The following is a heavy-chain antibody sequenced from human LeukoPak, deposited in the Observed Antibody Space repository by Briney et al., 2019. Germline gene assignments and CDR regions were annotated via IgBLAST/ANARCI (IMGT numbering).Heavy chain of an antibody. D-gene: IGHD3-16*01. CDR2: ISSSGSTI. CDR3: AGGGELWPDY. J-gene: IGHJ4*02. CDR1: GFTFSSYE. V-gene: IGHV3-48*03. Sequence: GGSLRLSCAASGFTFSSYEMNWVRQAPGKGLEWVSYISSSGSTIYYADSVKGRFTISRDNAKNSLYLQMNSLRAEDTAVYYCAGGGELWPDYWGQGTLVTVSS.